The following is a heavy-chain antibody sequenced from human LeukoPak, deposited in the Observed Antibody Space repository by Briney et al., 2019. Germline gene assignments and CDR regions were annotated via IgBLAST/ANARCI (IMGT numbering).Heavy chain of an antibody. V-gene: IGHV4-31*02. CDR1: GFTFSSYGMY. D-gene: IGHD3-3*01. J-gene: IGHJ4*02. Sequence: LRLSCAASGFTFSSYGMYWVRQYSGKGLEWIGHIYYSGSPSYNPSLKKNHFSLNLTSVTAADTAVYYCARDGATGVFESWGQGTLVAVSS. CDR2: IYYSGSP. CDR3: ARDGATGVFES.